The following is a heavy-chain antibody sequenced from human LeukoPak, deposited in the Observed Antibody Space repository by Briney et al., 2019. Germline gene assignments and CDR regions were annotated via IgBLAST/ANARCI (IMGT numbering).Heavy chain of an antibody. CDR3: ARGGSIGAFDI. CDR1: GGSISSGGYS. J-gene: IGHJ3*02. D-gene: IGHD3-16*01. Sequence: SQTLSLTCAVSGGSISSGGYSWSWIRQPPGKGLEWIGYIYHSGSTYYNPSLKSRVTISVDTSKNQFSLKLSSVTAADTAVYYCARGGSIGAFDIWGQGTMVTVSS. CDR2: IYHSGST. V-gene: IGHV4-30-2*05.